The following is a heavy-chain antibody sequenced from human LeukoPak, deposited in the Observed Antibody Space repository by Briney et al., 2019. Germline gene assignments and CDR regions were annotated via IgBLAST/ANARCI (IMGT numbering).Heavy chain of an antibody. CDR2: IYYSGGT. CDR3: ARLSYYYDSSGSYWFDP. D-gene: IGHD3-22*01. Sequence: SQTLSLTCTVSGGSISSGDYYWSWIRQPPGKGLEWIGYIYYSGGTYYNPSLKSRVTISVDTSKNQFSLKLSSVTAADTAVYYCARLSYYYDSSGSYWFDPWGQGTLVTVSS. J-gene: IGHJ5*02. CDR1: GGSISSGDYY. V-gene: IGHV4-30-4*01.